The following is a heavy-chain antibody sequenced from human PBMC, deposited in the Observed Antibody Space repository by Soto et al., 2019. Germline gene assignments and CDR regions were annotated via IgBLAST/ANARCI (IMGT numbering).Heavy chain of an antibody. V-gene: IGHV1-18*01. Sequence: ASVKVSCKASGGTFSSYAISWVRQAPGQGLEWMGGISAYNGNTNYAQKLQGRVTMTTDTSTSTAYMELRSLRSDDTAVYYCARDNSGYCISTSCSLYYYYYGMAVWGQGTTVTVSS. CDR2: ISAYNGNT. D-gene: IGHD2-2*01. CDR3: ARDNSGYCISTSCSLYYYYYGMAV. CDR1: GGTFSSYA. J-gene: IGHJ6*02.